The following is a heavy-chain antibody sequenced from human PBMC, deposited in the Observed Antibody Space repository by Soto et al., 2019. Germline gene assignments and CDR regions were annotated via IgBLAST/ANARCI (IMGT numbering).Heavy chain of an antibody. CDR3: AKGFPRLQLDTKAWEN. V-gene: IGHV3-23*01. D-gene: IGHD5-18*01. Sequence: EVQLWDSGGGLVQPGGSLRLSCAASGFPFSSFAMCWLRQAPGKGLEWVSYISGNGVATSYEDSVKGRFTTSRDNSKNVLYLPLNSLRDEDTAVYYCAKGFPRLQLDTKAWENWGQGTLVTVSS. J-gene: IGHJ4*02. CDR1: GFPFSSFA. CDR2: ISGNGVAT.